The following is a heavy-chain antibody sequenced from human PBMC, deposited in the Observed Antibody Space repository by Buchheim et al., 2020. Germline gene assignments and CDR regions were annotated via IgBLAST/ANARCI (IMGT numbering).Heavy chain of an antibody. J-gene: IGHJ4*02. CDR3: ARRHGYNYGLRD. CDR1: GGSFGGYY. D-gene: IGHD5-24*01. CDR2: ITHSGSA. Sequence: QVQLQESGPGLVKPSGTLSLTCGVSGGSFGGYYWTWIRQPPGKGLEWIGEITHSGSANYNPSLESRVTISEDTSQRQFSRRLRSVTAADTAVYYCARRHGYNYGLRDWGQGTL. V-gene: IGHV4-34*01.